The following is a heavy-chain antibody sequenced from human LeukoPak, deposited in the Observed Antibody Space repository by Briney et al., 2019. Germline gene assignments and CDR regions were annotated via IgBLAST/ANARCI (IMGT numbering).Heavy chain of an antibody. Sequence: PGGSLRLSCAASGFTLSKHPMYWVRQAPGKGLEWVSSLSDTGDSRHYADSVKGRLTISRDSARSALYLQMNSLRAEDTAVYYCAKGDCASGSCYFDDWGQGSQVTVSS. CDR2: LSDTGDSR. CDR3: AKGDCASGSCYFDD. CDR1: GFTLSKHP. V-gene: IGHV3-23*01. D-gene: IGHD2-8*01. J-gene: IGHJ4*02.